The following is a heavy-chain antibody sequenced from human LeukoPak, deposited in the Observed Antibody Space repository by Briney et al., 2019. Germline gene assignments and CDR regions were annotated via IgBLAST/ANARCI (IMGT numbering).Heavy chain of an antibody. CDR2: ISGSGGTT. CDR1: GLTFSNSA. V-gene: IGHV3-23*01. D-gene: IGHD6-19*01. Sequence: TGGSLRLSCSASGLTFSNSALSWVRQAPGKGLEWVSAISGSGGTTYYADSVKGRFTISRDNSKNTLFLQMNSLRAEDTALYYCAKDRLVHDSWGQGTLVTVSS. J-gene: IGHJ5*01. CDR3: AKDRLVHDS.